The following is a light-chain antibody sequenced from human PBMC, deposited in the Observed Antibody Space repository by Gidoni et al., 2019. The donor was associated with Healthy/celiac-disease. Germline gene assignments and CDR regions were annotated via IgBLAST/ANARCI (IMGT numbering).Light chain of an antibody. CDR1: QSISSC. CDR2: AAS. J-gene: IGKJ2*01. CDR3: QQSYSTPYT. V-gene: IGKV1-39*01. Sequence: DIQMTQSPSSLSASVGDRVTITCRASQSISSCLNWYQQKPGKAPKLLIYAASSSQSGVPSRFSGSGSGTDFTLTISSLQPEDFATYYCQQSYSTPYTFGQGTKLEIK.